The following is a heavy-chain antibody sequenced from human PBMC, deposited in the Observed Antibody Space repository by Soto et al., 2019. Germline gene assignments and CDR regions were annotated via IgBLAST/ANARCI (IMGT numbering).Heavy chain of an antibody. CDR3: ARGSFRYCSGGSCLSGVDY. D-gene: IGHD2-15*01. J-gene: IGHJ4*02. Sequence: PGGSLRLSCAASVFTFSSYAMHWVRQAPGKGLEWVAVISYDGSNKYYADSVKGRLTISRDNSKNTLYLQMNSLRAEDTSVYYCARGSFRYCSGGSCLSGVDYWGQGTLVTVSS. V-gene: IGHV3-30-3*01. CDR2: ISYDGSNK. CDR1: VFTFSSYA.